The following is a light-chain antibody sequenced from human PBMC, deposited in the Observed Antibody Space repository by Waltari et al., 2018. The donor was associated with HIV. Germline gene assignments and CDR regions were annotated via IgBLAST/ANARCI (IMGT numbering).Light chain of an antibody. Sequence: SYKLTQPPSLSVSPGQRASIPCPGPTLGDQYTSCRHKRPGQSPVLVIFQDTKRPSGIPERFSGSKAGDTATLTISGIQAMEEADYYCQTWDNGTVIFGGGTTLTVL. V-gene: IGLV3-1*01. J-gene: IGLJ2*01. CDR1: TLGDQY. CDR2: QDT. CDR3: QTWDNGTVI.